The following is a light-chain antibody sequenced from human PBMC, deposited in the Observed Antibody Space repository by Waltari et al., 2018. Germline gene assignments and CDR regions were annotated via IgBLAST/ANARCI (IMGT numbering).Light chain of an antibody. V-gene: IGLV1-47*01. Sequence: QSVLPQPPSVSGTPGPRVIISCSGISYNFRRRHVYWYQQFPGTAPKLLIYRDNQRPSGVPDRFSGSRSGTSASLAIGALRSVDEADYYCAVWDDILTAWVFGGGTKLTVL. CDR1: SYNFRRRH. CDR3: AVWDDILTAWV. CDR2: RDN. J-gene: IGLJ3*02.